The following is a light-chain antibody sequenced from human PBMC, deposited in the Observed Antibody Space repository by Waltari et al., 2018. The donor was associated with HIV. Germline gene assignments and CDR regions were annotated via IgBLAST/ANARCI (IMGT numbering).Light chain of an antibody. CDR2: WAS. J-gene: IGKJ5*01. CDR3: HQYFDYPPFT. Sequence: EIMKTQAPDSRAVALGERANIHCRSSRSVLSRTKNGSNLAWYQHRPGQPPRLLLYWASTRAAGVPDRFSGGGSGTDFTLSITSLQAEDLAVYYCHQYFDYPPFTFGQGTRL. V-gene: IGKV4-1*01. CDR1: RSVLSRTKNGSN.